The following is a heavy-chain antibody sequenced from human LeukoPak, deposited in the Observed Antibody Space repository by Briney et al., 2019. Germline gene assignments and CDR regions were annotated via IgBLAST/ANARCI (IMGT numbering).Heavy chain of an antibody. Sequence: ASVKVSCKASGYTFTGYYMHWVRQAPGQGPEWMGWINPNSGGTNYAQKFQGRVTMTRDTSISTAYMELSRLRSDDTAVYYCARDGVPRSGSYYKTLGDFDYWGQGTLVTVSS. CDR1: GYTFTGYY. V-gene: IGHV1-2*02. CDR3: ARDGVPRSGSYYKTLGDFDY. CDR2: INPNSGGT. J-gene: IGHJ4*02. D-gene: IGHD3-10*01.